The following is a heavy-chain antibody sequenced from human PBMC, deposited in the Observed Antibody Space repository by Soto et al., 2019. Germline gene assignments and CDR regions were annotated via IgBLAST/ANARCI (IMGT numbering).Heavy chain of an antibody. D-gene: IGHD3-9*01. Sequence: SETLSLTCTVSGGSISSSSYYWGWIRQPPGKGLEWIGSIYYSGSTYYNPSLKSRVTISVDTSKSQFSLKLSSVTAADTAVYYCARRYYDILTGYPESFDYWGQGTLVTVSS. V-gene: IGHV4-39*01. J-gene: IGHJ4*02. CDR1: GGSISSSSYY. CDR3: ARRYYDILTGYPESFDY. CDR2: IYYSGST.